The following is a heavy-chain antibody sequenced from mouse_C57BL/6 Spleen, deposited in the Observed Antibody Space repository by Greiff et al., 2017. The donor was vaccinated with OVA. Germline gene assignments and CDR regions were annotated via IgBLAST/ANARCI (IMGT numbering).Heavy chain of an antibody. CDR3: AREGAVVANYAMDY. CDR1: GFTFSDYG. D-gene: IGHD1-1*01. Sequence: DVMLVGSGGGLVKPGGSLKLSCAASGFTFSDYGMHWVRQAPEKGLEWVAYISSGSSTIYYADTVKGRFTISRDNAKNTLFLQMTSLRSEDTAMYYCAREGAVVANYAMDYCGQGTSVTVSS. CDR2: ISSGSSTI. J-gene: IGHJ4*01. V-gene: IGHV5-17*01.